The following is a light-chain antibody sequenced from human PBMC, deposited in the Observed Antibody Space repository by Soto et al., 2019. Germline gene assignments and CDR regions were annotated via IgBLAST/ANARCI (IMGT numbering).Light chain of an antibody. J-gene: IGKJ4*01. CDR1: QSVSRY. Sequence: EMVLTQSPATLSLSPGQRATLSRRASQSVSRYLAWYQQKPGQAPRLVLYDASNRAAGIPARFSGSGSGTDFTLTITSLGPEDFAVYYCQQRSNWCSTFGGGTKVQI. V-gene: IGKV3-11*01. CDR2: DAS. CDR3: QQRSNWCST.